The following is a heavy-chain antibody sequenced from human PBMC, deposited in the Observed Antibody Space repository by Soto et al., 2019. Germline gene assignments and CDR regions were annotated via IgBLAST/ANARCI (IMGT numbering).Heavy chain of an antibody. CDR1: GGSISSGGYY. CDR2: IYYSGST. J-gene: IGHJ4*02. CDR3: ARSGYSYGPNPLLY. D-gene: IGHD5-18*01. Sequence: QVQLQESGPGLVKPSQTLSLTCTVSGGSISSGGYYWSWIRQHPGKGLEWIGYIYYSGSTYYNPSLTIRVTISVDPSKNQFSLKLSSVTAADTAVYYCARSGYSYGPNPLLYWGQGTLVTVSS. V-gene: IGHV4-31*03.